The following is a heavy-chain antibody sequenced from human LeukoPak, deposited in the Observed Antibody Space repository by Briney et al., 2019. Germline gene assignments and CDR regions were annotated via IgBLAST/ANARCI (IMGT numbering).Heavy chain of an antibody. CDR3: AKDGFIAATKYYFDY. CDR1: GFTFSSYG. D-gene: IGHD6-13*01. V-gene: IGHV3-30*18. J-gene: IGHJ4*02. Sequence: PGGSLRLSCAASGFTFSSYGMHWVRQAPGKGLEWVAVISYDGSNKYYADSVKGRFTISRDNSKNTLYLQMNSLRAEDTAVYYCAKDGFIAATKYYFDYWGQGTLVTVSS. CDR2: ISYDGSNK.